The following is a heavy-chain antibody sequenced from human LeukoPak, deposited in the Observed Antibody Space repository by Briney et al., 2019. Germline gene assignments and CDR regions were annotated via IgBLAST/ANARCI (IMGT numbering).Heavy chain of an antibody. Sequence: ASVKVSCKASGYTFTSYDINWVRQATGQGLEWMGWMNPNSGNTGYAQKFQGRVTITRNTSISTAYMELSSLRSEDTAVYYCARAPGYSSSRGGYYYYYYMDVWGKGTTVTVSS. D-gene: IGHD6-13*01. CDR1: GYTFTSYD. J-gene: IGHJ6*03. CDR2: MNPNSGNT. V-gene: IGHV1-8*03. CDR3: ARAPGYSSSRGGYYYYYYMDV.